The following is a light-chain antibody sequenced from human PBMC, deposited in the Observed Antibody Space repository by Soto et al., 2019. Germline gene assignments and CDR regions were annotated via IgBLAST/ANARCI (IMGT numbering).Light chain of an antibody. J-gene: IGLJ1*01. CDR1: SSDVGGHDY. V-gene: IGLV2-14*01. Sequence: QSVLTQPASVSGSPGQSITISCNGTSSDVGGHDYVSWYQQHPGKAPKLTIFEVSNRPSGVSNRFSGSKSGNTASLTISGLQAEDEADYYCSSYTSFSTRYVFATGTKVTV. CDR2: EVS. CDR3: SSYTSFSTRYV.